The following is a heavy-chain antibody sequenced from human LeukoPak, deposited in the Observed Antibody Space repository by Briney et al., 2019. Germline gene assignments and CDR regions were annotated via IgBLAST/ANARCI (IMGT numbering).Heavy chain of an antibody. CDR3: ARGRIAKIVVVHSFHYGMDV. V-gene: IGHV4-34*01. CDR1: GGSFTDYF. D-gene: IGHD3-22*01. CDR2: INDYTGNT. J-gene: IGHJ6*02. Sequence: SETLSLTCDVFGGSFTDYFWTWIRQSPGKGREGIGEINDYTGNTNYNPSLNSRVSISLERSKNQFSLELRSVTAADTAVYYCARGRIAKIVVVHSFHYGMDVWGQGTTVTVSS.